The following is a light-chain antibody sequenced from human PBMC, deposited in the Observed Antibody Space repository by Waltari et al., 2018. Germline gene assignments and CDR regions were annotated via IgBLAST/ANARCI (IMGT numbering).Light chain of an antibody. CDR3: QQSQGFPYT. Sequence: DIQMTQSPSSLSASVGGSVTMSCRASHNIDVFLNWYQQKPGKAPKLLIFGESSLQNGVPSRFSGSGSGTDFTLTITSLSSEDSATYYCQQSQGFPYTFGQGTKLEIK. CDR2: GES. CDR1: HNIDVF. V-gene: IGKV1-39*01. J-gene: IGKJ2*01.